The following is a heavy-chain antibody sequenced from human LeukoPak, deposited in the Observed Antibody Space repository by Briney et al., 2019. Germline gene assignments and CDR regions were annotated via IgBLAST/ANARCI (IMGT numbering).Heavy chain of an antibody. Sequence: GGSLRLSCAASGFTFSTYSMNWVRQAPGKGLEWVSSISSSSYIYYADSVKGRFTISRDNAKNSLYLQMNSLRAEDTAVYYCARFPTRQDAFDIWGQGTMVTVSS. J-gene: IGHJ3*02. CDR1: GFTFSTYS. CDR2: ISSSSYI. CDR3: ARFPTRQDAFDI. V-gene: IGHV3-21*01.